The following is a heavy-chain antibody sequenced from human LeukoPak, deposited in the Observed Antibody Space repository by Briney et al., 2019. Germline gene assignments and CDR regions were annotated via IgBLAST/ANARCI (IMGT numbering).Heavy chain of an antibody. J-gene: IGHJ6*02. CDR2: IYYSGST. CDR1: GGSISSYY. D-gene: IGHD5-12*01. V-gene: IGHV4-59*01. CDR3: ARDSGPYGMDV. Sequence: SETLSLTCTVSGGSISSYYWSWIRQPPGKGLEWIGYIYYSGSTNYNPSLKSRVTISVDTSKNQFSLKLNSVTAADTAVYYCARDSGPYGMDVWGQGTTVTVSS.